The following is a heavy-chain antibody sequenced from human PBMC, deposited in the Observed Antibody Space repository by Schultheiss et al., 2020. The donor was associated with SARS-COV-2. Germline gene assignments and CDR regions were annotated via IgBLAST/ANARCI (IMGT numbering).Heavy chain of an antibody. CDR2: ISSSSSYI. D-gene: IGHD3-22*01. CDR3: ARDRGYYYDSSAFDI. Sequence: GESLKISCAASGFTFSSYSMNWVRQAPGKGLEWVSSISSSSSYIYYADSVKGRFTISRDNAKNSLYLQMNSLRAEDTAVYYCARDRGYYYDSSAFDIWGQGTMVTVSS. V-gene: IGHV3-21*01. J-gene: IGHJ3*02. CDR1: GFTFSSYS.